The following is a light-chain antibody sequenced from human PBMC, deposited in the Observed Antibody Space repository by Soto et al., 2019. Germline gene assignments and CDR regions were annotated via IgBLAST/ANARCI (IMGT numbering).Light chain of an antibody. J-gene: IGKJ2*01. V-gene: IGKV1-12*01. CDR2: AAS. CDR3: QQANSFPPT. Sequence: DIPMTQSPSSVSASVGDRVTITCRASQGIRSWLAWYQQKPGSAPKLLIYAASNLQSGVPSRFTGSGSGTDFTLTISSLQPEDFATYYCQQANSFPPTFGQGTKLEIK. CDR1: QGIRSW.